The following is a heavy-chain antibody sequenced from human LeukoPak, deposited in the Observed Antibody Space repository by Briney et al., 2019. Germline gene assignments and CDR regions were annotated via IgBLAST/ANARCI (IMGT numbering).Heavy chain of an antibody. CDR2: IHHSGNT. V-gene: IGHV4-4*02. CDR3: AGTAGYYYYMDV. Sequence: SETLSLTCGVSGDSVSNKNWWNGVRQPPGKGLEWMGEIHHSGNTNYNSSLKSRVTISVDTSKNQISLRLSSVTAADTAVYYCAGTAGYYYYMDVWGKGTTVTVSS. CDR1: GDSVSNKNW. J-gene: IGHJ6*03.